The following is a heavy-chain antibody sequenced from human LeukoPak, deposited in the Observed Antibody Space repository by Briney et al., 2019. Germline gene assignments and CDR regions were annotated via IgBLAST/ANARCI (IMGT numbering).Heavy chain of an antibody. J-gene: IGHJ4*02. Sequence: SETLSLTCAVYGGSFSGYYWSWIRQPPGKGLEWIGEINHSGSTSYNPSLKSRVTISVDTSKNQFSLKLSSVTAADTAVYYCARVGRITMVRGVLYYFDYWGQGTLVTVSS. V-gene: IGHV4-34*01. CDR3: ARVGRITMVRGVLYYFDY. D-gene: IGHD3-10*01. CDR2: INHSGST. CDR1: GGSFSGYY.